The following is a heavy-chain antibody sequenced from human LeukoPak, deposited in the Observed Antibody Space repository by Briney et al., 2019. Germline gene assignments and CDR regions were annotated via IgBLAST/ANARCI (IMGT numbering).Heavy chain of an antibody. V-gene: IGHV1-2*02. J-gene: IGHJ6*02. CDR1: GYTFTGYY. Sequence: ASVKVSCKASGYTFTGYYMHWVRQAPGHVLEWMGWINPNSGGTNYAQKFQGRVTMTRDTSISTAYMELSRLRSDDTAVYYCARVYYYYYYGMDVWGQGTTVTVSS. CDR3: ARVYYYYYYGMDV. CDR2: INPNSGGT.